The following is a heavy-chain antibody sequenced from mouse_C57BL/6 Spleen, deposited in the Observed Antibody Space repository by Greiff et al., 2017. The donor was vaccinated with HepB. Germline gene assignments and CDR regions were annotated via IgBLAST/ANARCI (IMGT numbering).Heavy chain of an antibody. CDR3: AKYTAVVANDGYYAMDY. J-gene: IGHJ4*01. CDR1: GYAFSSSW. CDR2: IYPGDGDT. Sequence: VQLQQSGPELVKPGASVKISCKASGYAFSSSWMNWVKQRPGKGLEWIGRIYPGDGDTNYNGKFKGKATVTADKSSSTAYMQLSSLTSEDSAVYCGAKYTAVVANDGYYAMDYWGQGTSVTVSS. D-gene: IGHD1-1*01. V-gene: IGHV1-82*01.